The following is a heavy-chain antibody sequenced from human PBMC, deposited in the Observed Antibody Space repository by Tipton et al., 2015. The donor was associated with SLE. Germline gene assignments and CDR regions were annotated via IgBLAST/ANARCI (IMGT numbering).Heavy chain of an antibody. CDR2: IDYRDIT. J-gene: IGHJ4*02. V-gene: IGHV4-59*02. CDR1: GGSVSSNY. D-gene: IGHD2-21*01. Sequence: LSLTCTVSGGSVSSNYWSWIRQPPGKGLEWIGYIDYRDITNYNPSLKSRVTMSIDTSKNQFSLKLSSVTAADTAVYYCARGLGSTRGIPFDSWGQGTLVTVSS. CDR3: ARGLGSTRGIPFDS.